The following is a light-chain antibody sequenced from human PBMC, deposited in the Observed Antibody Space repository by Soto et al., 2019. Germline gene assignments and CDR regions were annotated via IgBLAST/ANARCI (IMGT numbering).Light chain of an antibody. CDR3: GTWDSSLTAYV. J-gene: IGLJ1*01. Sequence: SVVTRPSSGSCAPGQRGTSSCSGSRSYTWNNYASWYQQLPGTAPKLLIYEDNKRPSGIPDRFSGSKSGTSATLGITGLQTGDEADYYCGTWDSSLTAYVFGSGTKVTVL. CDR1: RSYTWNNY. V-gene: IGLV1-51*02. CDR2: EDN.